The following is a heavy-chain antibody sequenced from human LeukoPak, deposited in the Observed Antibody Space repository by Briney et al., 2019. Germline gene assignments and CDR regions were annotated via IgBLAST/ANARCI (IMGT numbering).Heavy chain of an antibody. D-gene: IGHD2-2*01. Sequence: ASVKVSCKASGYTFTSYDINWVRQATGQGLEWMGWMNPNSGNTGYAQKFQGRVTMTRNTSISTAYMELSSLRSEDTAVYYCARAHCSSTSCSHYYYGMDVWGQGTTVTVSS. V-gene: IGHV1-8*01. CDR2: MNPNSGNT. CDR3: ARAHCSSTSCSHYYYGMDV. CDR1: GYTFTSYD. J-gene: IGHJ6*02.